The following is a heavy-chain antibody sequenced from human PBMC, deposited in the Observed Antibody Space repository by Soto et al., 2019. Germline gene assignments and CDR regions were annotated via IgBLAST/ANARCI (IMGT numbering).Heavy chain of an antibody. CDR2: ISHSGTYI. Sequence: EVHLMESGGGLVKPGGSLRLSCAASGFNFSTYSMTWVRQAPGQGLEWLSSISHSGTYIYYADSVRGRFTISRDNAKNSLFLQMNSLTAEDTAVYYCVRERQFVRDFYYGMDVWGQGTTVT. CDR3: VRERQFVRDFYYGMDV. CDR1: GFNFSTYS. D-gene: IGHD3-16*01. J-gene: IGHJ6*02. V-gene: IGHV3-21*01.